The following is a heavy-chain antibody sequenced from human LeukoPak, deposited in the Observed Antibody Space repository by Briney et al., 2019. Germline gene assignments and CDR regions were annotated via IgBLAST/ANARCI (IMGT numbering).Heavy chain of an antibody. CDR2: IYHSGIA. J-gene: IGHJ5*02. V-gene: IGHV4-30-4*08. CDR3: GRAVQASLQPRFDP. D-gene: IGHD1-1*01. CDR1: GGSITSGDYY. Sequence: SQTLSLTCTVSGGSITSGDYYWSWIRQPPGKGLEWIGYIYHSGIAYYHPSLKSRVSISVDTSKNQFSLNLNSVTAADTAVYYCGRAVQASLQPRFDPWGQGTLVTVSS.